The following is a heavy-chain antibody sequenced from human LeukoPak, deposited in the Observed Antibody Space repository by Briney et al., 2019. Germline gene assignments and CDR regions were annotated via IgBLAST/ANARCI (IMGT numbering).Heavy chain of an antibody. CDR2: IYYSGST. J-gene: IGHJ3*02. V-gene: IGHV4-59*01. D-gene: IGHD5-18*01. CDR1: GGSFSGYY. Sequence: SETLSLTCAVYGGSFSGYYWSWIRQPPGKGLEWIGYIYYSGSTNYNPSLKSRVTISVDTSKNQFSLKLSSVTAADTAVYYCTRDPGDTAMVAFDIWGQGTMVTVSS. CDR3: TRDPGDTAMVAFDI.